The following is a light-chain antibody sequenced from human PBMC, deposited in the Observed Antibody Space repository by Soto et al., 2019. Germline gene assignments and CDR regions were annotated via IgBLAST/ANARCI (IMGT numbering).Light chain of an antibody. Sequence: EIVLTQSPATLSLSPGERATLSCRASQSVSSYLAWYQQKPGQAPRLLINDASNRATGIPARFSGSGSGTDFTLTISSQEPEDFAVYYCQQRSNSPLTFGGGTKVEIK. CDR3: QQRSNSPLT. V-gene: IGKV3-11*01. CDR2: DAS. CDR1: QSVSSY. J-gene: IGKJ4*01.